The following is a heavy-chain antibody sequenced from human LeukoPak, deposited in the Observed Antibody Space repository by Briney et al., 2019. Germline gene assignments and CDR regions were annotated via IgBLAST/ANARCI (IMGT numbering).Heavy chain of an antibody. Sequence: ASVKVSCKASGYTFTSYGISWVRQAPGQGLEWMGWISAYNGNTNYAQKLQGRVTMTTDTSTSTAYMELRSLRSDDTAVYYCARGQPKYYYDSSGYYVDDYWGQGTLVTVSS. CDR2: ISAYNGNT. V-gene: IGHV1-18*01. CDR3: ARGQPKYYYDSSGYYVDDY. D-gene: IGHD3-22*01. J-gene: IGHJ4*02. CDR1: GYTFTSYG.